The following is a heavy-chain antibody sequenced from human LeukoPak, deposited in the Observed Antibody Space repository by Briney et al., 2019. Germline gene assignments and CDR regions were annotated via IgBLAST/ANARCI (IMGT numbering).Heavy chain of an antibody. Sequence: PGGTLRLSFAASGFTFSSYGMSWVRQAPGKGPEWVSAISASGDYTYHADSVKGRFTISRDNSKNTLYLQMNSPRAEDTAVYYCAKGKYCSSTNCYYYFDYWGQGTLVTVSS. J-gene: IGHJ4*02. CDR1: GFTFSSYG. V-gene: IGHV3-23*01. CDR2: ISASGDYT. D-gene: IGHD2-2*01. CDR3: AKGKYCSSTNCYYYFDY.